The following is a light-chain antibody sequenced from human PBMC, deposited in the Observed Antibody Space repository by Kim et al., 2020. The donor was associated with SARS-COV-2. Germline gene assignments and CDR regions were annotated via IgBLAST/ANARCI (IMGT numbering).Light chain of an antibody. CDR3: AAWDDSLNGPG. J-gene: IGLJ3*02. Sequence: SVLTQPPSASGTPGQRVTMSCSGSNSNIGSNTVHWFQQFPGTAPKLLIYSNNQRPSGVPDRFSGSKSGTSASLAIDGLQSEDEADYYCAAWDDSLNGPGFGGGTQLTVL. CDR1: NSNIGSNT. V-gene: IGLV1-44*01. CDR2: SNN.